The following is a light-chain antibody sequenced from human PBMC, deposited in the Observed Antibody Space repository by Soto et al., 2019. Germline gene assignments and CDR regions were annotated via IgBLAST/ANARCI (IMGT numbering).Light chain of an antibody. V-gene: IGKV1-27*01. CDR2: AAS. CDR3: QKYNSAPRT. J-gene: IGKJ1*01. Sequence: DIQMTQSPSSLSASVGDRVTITCRASQGISNYLAWYQQKPGKVPKLLIYAASTLQSGVPSRFSGSGSGTDFTLTIIRLQPEDVATYYCQKYNSAPRTFGQGTKVEIK. CDR1: QGISNY.